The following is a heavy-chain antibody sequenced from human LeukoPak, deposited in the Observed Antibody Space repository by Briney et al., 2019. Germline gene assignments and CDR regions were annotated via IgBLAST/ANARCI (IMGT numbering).Heavy chain of an antibody. D-gene: IGHD5-24*01. J-gene: IGHJ4*02. CDR3: ARGGSRDGYNRPLDY. V-gene: IGHV4-59*01. CDR1: XGXXSSXY. Sequence: TXXLTCAVSXGXXSSXYWSXIXQXPGKGXXWXGYTYYSGSANYSPSLKSRVTMSVDTSKNQFSLRLNSVTAADTAVYYCARGGSRDGYNRPLDYWGQGTLVTVSS. CDR2: TYYSGSA.